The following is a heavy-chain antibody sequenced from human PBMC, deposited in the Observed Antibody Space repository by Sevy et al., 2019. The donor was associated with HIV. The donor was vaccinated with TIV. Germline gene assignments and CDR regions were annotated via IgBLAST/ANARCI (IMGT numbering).Heavy chain of an antibody. CDR2: ISSSSTYI. CDR3: ARGSLDSTGYPFDD. V-gene: IGHV3-21*01. CDR1: GFTFSIYA. J-gene: IGHJ4*02. D-gene: IGHD3-22*01. Sequence: GGSLRLSCAASGFTFSIYAMNWVRQAPGKGLEWVSSISSSSTYIYYADSVRGQFTISRDHAKNSLYLQMHSLRAEDTAVYYCARGSLDSTGYPFDDWGQGTLVTVSS.